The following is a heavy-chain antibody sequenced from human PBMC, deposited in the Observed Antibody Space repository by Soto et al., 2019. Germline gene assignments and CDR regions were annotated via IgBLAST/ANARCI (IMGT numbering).Heavy chain of an antibody. V-gene: IGHV4-59*01. CDR2: IYYSGST. CDR3: ARVRGPGQLYYYYYMDV. Sequence: SETLSLTCTVSGGSISSYYWSWIRQPPGKGLEWIGYIYYSGSTNYNPSLKSRVTISVDTSKNQFSLKLSSVTAADTAVYYCARVRGPGQLYYYYYMDVWGKETKMRVSS. D-gene: IGHD6-13*01. J-gene: IGHJ6*03. CDR1: GGSISSYY.